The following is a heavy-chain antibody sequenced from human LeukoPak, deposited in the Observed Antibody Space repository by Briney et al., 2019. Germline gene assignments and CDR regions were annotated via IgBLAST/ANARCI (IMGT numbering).Heavy chain of an antibody. J-gene: IGHJ3*02. V-gene: IGHV3-9*01. D-gene: IGHD3-22*01. CDR3: AKGDDSSGYSISFDI. CDR1: GFTFDDYA. CDR2: ISWNSDSI. Sequence: GRSLRLSCAASGFTFDDYAMHWVRQAPGKGLEWVSGISWNSDSIGYADSVKGRFTIPRDNAKNSLYLQMNSLRAEDTALYYCAKGDDSSGYSISFDIWGQGTMVTVSS.